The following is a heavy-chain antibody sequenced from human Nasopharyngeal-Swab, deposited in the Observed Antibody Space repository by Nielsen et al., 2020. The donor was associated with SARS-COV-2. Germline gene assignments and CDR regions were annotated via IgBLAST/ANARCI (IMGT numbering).Heavy chain of an antibody. CDR2: IYTSGST. J-gene: IGHJ4*02. D-gene: IGHD3-22*01. CDR3: GSVCYDSSVWSFDY. V-gene: IGHV4-4*07. Sequence: AETLSLTCTVVSGGSISSYYWSWIRQPAGKGREWNGRIYTSGSTNYNPSLKSRVTRSVDTSKNQFPLKLSSVTAADTAGYYCGSVCYDSSVWSFDYWGQGTLVTVSS. CDR1: GGSISSYY.